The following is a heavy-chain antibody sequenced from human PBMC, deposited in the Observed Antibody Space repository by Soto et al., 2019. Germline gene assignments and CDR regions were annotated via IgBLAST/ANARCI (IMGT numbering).Heavy chain of an antibody. J-gene: IGHJ2*01. Sequence: QVQLVQSGADVKKPGTSVKVSCKAAGYSFTNYCMYWVRQAPGQGLEWMGMINPRTGSTRYAQKFHDRVNLTRDTSTTTVYMELSTLIADDTAVYYCARDGGLLTASWHYDLWGPGTLVTVSS. CDR1: GYSFTNYC. D-gene: IGHD2-15*01. CDR3: ARDGGLLTASWHYDL. V-gene: IGHV1-46*01. CDR2: INPRTGST.